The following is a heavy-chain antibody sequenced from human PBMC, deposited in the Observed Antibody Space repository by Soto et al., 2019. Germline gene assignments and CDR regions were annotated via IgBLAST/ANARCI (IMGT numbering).Heavy chain of an antibody. Sequence: EVQLLESGGGLVQPGGSLRLSCAASGFTFSSYAMSWVRQAPGKGLEWVSAISGSGGSTYYADSVKGRFTISRDNSKNTLYLQXXSXRXADTAVYYCAKDPPPCDVDTAMVDWFDPWGQGTLVTVSS. V-gene: IGHV3-23*01. D-gene: IGHD5-18*01. CDR3: AKDPPPCDVDTAMVDWFDP. J-gene: IGHJ5*02. CDR2: ISGSGGST. CDR1: GFTFSSYA.